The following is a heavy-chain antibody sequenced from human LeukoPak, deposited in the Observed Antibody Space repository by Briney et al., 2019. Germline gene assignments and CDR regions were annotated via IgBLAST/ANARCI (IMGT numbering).Heavy chain of an antibody. CDR3: AREGAVDGYFDY. CDR2: INHSGRT. J-gene: IGHJ4*02. V-gene: IGHV4-34*01. Sequence: PSETLSLTCAVYGESFSGYFWSWIRQPPGKGLEWIGKINHSGRTNYNPSLKSRVTISVDTSKNQFSLKLSSVTAADTAVYYCAREGAVDGYFDYWGQGTLVTVSS. D-gene: IGHD6-19*01. CDR1: GESFSGYF.